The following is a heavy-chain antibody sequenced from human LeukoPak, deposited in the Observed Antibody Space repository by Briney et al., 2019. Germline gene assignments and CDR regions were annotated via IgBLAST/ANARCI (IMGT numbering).Heavy chain of an antibody. CDR3: ARESYGSGTLTDY. CDR1: GGSISSGGYY. J-gene: IGHJ4*02. Sequence: SQTLSLTCTVSGGSISSGGYYWSWIRQHPGKGLEWIGYIYYSGSAYYNPSLKSRISISVDTSKNQFSLKLSSVTAADTAVYYCARESYGSGTLTDYWGQGTLVTVSS. D-gene: IGHD3-10*01. CDR2: IYYSGSA. V-gene: IGHV4-31*03.